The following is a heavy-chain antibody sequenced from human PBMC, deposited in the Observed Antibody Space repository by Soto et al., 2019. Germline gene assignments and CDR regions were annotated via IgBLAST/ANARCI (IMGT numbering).Heavy chain of an antibody. D-gene: IGHD2-15*01. V-gene: IGHV3-30*18. CDR3: AKPADSCSGGSCYSASLYYYGMDV. CDR1: GFTFSSYG. J-gene: IGHJ6*02. Sequence: GGSLRLSCAASGFTFSSYGMHWVRQAPGKGLEWVAVISYDGSNKYYADSVKGRFTISRDNSKNTLYLQMNSLRAEDTAVYYCAKPADSCSGGSCYSASLYYYGMDVWGQGTTVTVSS. CDR2: ISYDGSNK.